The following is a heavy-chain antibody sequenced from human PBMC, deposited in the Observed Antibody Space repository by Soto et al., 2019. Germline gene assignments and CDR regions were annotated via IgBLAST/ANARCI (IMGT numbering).Heavy chain of an antibody. CDR1: RGTFSSYA. CDR3: AGRYCSGGSCYPDYCGMGV. Sequence: ASVKVSCKAARGTFSSYAISWVRQAPGQGLEWMGGIIPIFGTANYAQKFQGRVTITAAESTSTAYMELSSLRSEDPADDYSAGRYCSGGSCYPDYCGMGVWGQGTTVTF. J-gene: IGHJ6*02. D-gene: IGHD2-15*01. CDR2: IIPIFGTA. V-gene: IGHV1-69*13.